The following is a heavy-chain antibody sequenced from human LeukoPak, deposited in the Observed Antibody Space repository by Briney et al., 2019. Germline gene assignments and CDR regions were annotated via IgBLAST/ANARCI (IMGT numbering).Heavy chain of an antibody. V-gene: IGHV3-23*01. Sequence: GGSLRLSCAASGFSFSNYAMTWVRQAPGKGLEWVSGISASSVSTHYADSVKGRFTLSRDNSKNTLYLQMNSLRAEDTAVYYCAKGIYGDYALDHWGQGTLVTVSS. CDR2: ISASSVST. CDR1: GFSFSNYA. D-gene: IGHD4-17*01. CDR3: AKGIYGDYALDH. J-gene: IGHJ4*02.